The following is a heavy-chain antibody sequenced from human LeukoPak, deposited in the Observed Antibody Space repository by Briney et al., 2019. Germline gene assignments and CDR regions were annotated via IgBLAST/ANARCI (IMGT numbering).Heavy chain of an antibody. CDR1: GLTFSSYT. V-gene: IGHV3-23*01. CDR3: AKVPSITTTPFDY. CDR2: ISGSGGST. J-gene: IGHJ4*02. D-gene: IGHD3-10*01. Sequence: PGGSLRLSCAASGLTFSSYTMSWVRQAPGKGLEWVSAISGSGGSTYYADSVKGRFTISRDNSKNTLYLQMNSLRAEDTAVYYCAKVPSITTTPFDYWGQGTLVTVSS.